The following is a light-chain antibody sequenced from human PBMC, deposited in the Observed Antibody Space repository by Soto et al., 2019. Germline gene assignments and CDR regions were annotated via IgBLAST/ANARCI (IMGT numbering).Light chain of an antibody. CDR3: CSYAGSSLWV. Sequence: QSALTQPRSVSGSPGQSVTISCTGTSSDVGAYNYVSWYQHHPGKAPKLVIYDVTKRPSGVPDRFAGSKSGNTASLTISGLHAEDEADYYCCSYAGSSLWVFVGGTKLTVL. CDR2: DVT. CDR1: SSDVGAYNY. J-gene: IGLJ3*02. V-gene: IGLV2-11*01.